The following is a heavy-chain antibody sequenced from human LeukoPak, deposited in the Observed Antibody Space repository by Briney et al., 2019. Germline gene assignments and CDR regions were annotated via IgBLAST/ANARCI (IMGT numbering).Heavy chain of an antibody. CDR3: AKDPGTYYYDSSYYTG. V-gene: IGHV3-23*01. CDR1: GFIFSNYA. D-gene: IGHD3-22*01. CDR2: ISGSGGST. Sequence: TGGSLRLSCAASGFIFSNYAMSWARQASGKGLEWVSAISGSGGSTYYADSVKGRFTISRDNSKNTLYLQMNSLRAEDTALYYCAKDPGTYYYDSSYYTGWGQGTLVTVSS. J-gene: IGHJ4*02.